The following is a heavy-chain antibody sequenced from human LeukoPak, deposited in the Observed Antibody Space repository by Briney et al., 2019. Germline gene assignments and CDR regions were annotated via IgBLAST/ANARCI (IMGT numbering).Heavy chain of an antibody. Sequence: GGSLRLSCAASGFTFSSYAMSWVRQAPGKGLEWVSSISASGGSTYYADSVKGRFTISRDNPKDTLYLQMNSLRVEDTAVYYCAKLIPSEKLLVDYWGQGTLVTVSS. CDR2: ISASGGST. J-gene: IGHJ4*02. CDR1: GFTFSSYA. D-gene: IGHD2-8*01. V-gene: IGHV3-23*01. CDR3: AKLIPSEKLLVDY.